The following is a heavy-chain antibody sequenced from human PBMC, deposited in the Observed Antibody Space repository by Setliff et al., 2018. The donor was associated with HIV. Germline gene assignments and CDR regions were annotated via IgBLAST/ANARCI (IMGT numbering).Heavy chain of an antibody. D-gene: IGHD3-10*01. CDR1: GGSVSRSSYY. CDR2: VYYTGST. Sequence: SETLSLTCTVSGGSVSRSSYYWGWIRQPTGKGLEWIGTVYYTGSTQYNPSFKSRVTISVDKSKNQFSLKLSSVTAADTAVYYCARDGGFGDLGGNWFDPWGQGTLVTVSS. V-gene: IGHV4-39*07. CDR3: ARDGGFGDLGGNWFDP. J-gene: IGHJ5*02.